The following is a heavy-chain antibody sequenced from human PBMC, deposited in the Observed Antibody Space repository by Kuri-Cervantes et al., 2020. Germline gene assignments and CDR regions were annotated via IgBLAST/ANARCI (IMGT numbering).Heavy chain of an antibody. CDR3: ANLYYGSGGPDDAFDI. CDR2: IYYSGST. Sequence: SETLSLTCTVSGGSISSYYWSWIRQPPGKGLEWIGYIYYSGSTNYNPSLKSRVTISVDTSKNQFSLKLSSVTAEDTALYYCANLYYGSGGPDDAFDIWGQGTMVTVSS. J-gene: IGHJ3*02. CDR1: GGSISSYY. D-gene: IGHD3-10*01. V-gene: IGHV4-59*01.